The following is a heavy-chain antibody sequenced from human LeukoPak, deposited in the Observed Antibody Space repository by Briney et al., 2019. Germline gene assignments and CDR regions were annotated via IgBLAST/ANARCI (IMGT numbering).Heavy chain of an antibody. J-gene: IGHJ4*02. CDR3: ARSGSSSWYNY. CDR2: INAGNGNT. Sequence: GASVKVSCRASGYTFTSYAMHWVRQAPGQRLEWMGWINAGNGNTKYSQKFQGRVTITRDTSASTAYMELSSLRSEDTAVYYCARSGSSSWYNYWGQGTLVTVSS. CDR1: GYTFTSYA. D-gene: IGHD6-13*01. V-gene: IGHV1-3*01.